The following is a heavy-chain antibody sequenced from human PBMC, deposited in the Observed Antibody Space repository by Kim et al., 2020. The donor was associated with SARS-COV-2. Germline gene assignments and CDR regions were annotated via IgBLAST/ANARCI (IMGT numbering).Heavy chain of an antibody. J-gene: IGHJ4*02. CDR3: ARVSYYGSGSPPAYYFDY. CDR2: ISYDGSNK. D-gene: IGHD3-10*01. CDR1: GFTFSSYA. V-gene: IGHV3-30-3*01. Sequence: GGSLRLSCAASGFTFSSYAMHWVRQAPGKGLEWVAVISYDGSNKYYADSVKGRFTISRDNSKNTLYLQMNSLRAEDTAVYYCARVSYYGSGSPPAYYFDYWGQGTLVTVSS.